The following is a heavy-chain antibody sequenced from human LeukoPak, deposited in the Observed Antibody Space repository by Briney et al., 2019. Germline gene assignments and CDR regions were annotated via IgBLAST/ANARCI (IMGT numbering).Heavy chain of an antibody. CDR3: ARVVLAAAPPYYFDY. D-gene: IGHD6-13*01. Sequence: ASVKVSCKASGYTFVSYLIHWVREPPGQGLEWMGIISPNDGNTQYAPKFRGRVTMTRDISTTTAYMELSSLISGDTAVYYCARVVLAAAPPYYFDYWGQGTLVTVSS. CDR2: ISPNDGNT. CDR1: GYTFVSYL. J-gene: IGHJ4*02. V-gene: IGHV1-46*01.